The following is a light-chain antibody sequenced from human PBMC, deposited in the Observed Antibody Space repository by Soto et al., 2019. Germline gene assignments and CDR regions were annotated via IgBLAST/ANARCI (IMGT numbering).Light chain of an antibody. Sequence: DIVMTQSPLSLPVTPGEPASISCRSSQSLLHSNGYNYLDWYLQKPGQSPQLLIYLGSNRASGVPDRFSDSGSGTDFTLKISRVEAEDVGVYYCMQPLQSWTFGKGTKVDIK. J-gene: IGKJ1*01. CDR2: LGS. CDR3: MQPLQSWT. V-gene: IGKV2-28*01. CDR1: QSLLHSNGYNY.